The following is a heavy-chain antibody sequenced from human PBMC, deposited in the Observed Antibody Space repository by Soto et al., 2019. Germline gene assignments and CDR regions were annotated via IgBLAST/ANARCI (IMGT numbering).Heavy chain of an antibody. CDR3: ARDTLISGLLYSGSMVGEPRLDY. CDR1: GYTFTSYG. CDR2: ISAYNGNT. D-gene: IGHD1-26*01. Sequence: QVQLVQSGAEVKKPGASVKVSCKASGYTFTSYGISWVRQAPGQGLEWMGWISAYNGNTNYAQKLQSRVTMTTDTSTSTAYMELRSLRSDDTAVYYCARDTLISGLLYSGSMVGEPRLDYWGQGTLVTVSS. J-gene: IGHJ4*02. V-gene: IGHV1-18*04.